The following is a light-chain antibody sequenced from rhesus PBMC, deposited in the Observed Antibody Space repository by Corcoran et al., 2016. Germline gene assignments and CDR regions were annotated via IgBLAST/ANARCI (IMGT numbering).Light chain of an antibody. CDR3: TSHTSSNTSI. CDR2: AVT. V-gene: IGLV2-13*03. CDR1: RSDIGGYNR. J-gene: IGLJ1*01. Sequence: QAAPTQYPSVSGSPGHSFTITSTGTRSDIGGYNRVSWYQQHPGKAPKLMIYAVTKRPSGVADRFSGSKSGNTTSLTISGLQGEDEADYYCTSHTSSNTSIFAAGTRLTVL.